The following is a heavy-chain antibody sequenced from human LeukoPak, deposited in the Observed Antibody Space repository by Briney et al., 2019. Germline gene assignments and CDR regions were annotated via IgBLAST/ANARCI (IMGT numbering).Heavy chain of an antibody. Sequence: PGGSLRLSCAASGLTFDDYAMHWVRQAPGKGLEGVSGISGNSGSIGYADSVKGRFTISRDNAKNSLYLQMNSLRAEDMVLYYCAKDVVGGYDSSGHPRAFDYWGQGTLVTVSS. D-gene: IGHD3-22*01. CDR3: AKDVVGGYDSSGHPRAFDY. J-gene: IGHJ4*02. V-gene: IGHV3-9*03. CDR2: ISGNSGSI. CDR1: GLTFDDYA.